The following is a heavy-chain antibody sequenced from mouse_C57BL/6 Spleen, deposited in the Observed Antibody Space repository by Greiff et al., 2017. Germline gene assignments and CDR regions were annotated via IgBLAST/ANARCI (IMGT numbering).Heavy chain of an antibody. D-gene: IGHD1-1*01. Sequence: QVQLQQPGAELVMPGASVKLSCKASGYTFTSYWMHWVKQRPGQGLEWIGEIDPSDSYTNYNQKFKGKSTLTVDKSSSTAYMQLSSLTSEDSAVYYCARLGTVVAKDFDYWGQGTTLTVSS. CDR2: IDPSDSYT. CDR1: GYTFTSYW. J-gene: IGHJ2*01. CDR3: ARLGTVVAKDFDY. V-gene: IGHV1-69*01.